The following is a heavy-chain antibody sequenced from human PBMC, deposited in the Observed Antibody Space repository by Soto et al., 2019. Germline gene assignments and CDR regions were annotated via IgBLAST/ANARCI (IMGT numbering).Heavy chain of an antibody. J-gene: IGHJ4*02. CDR1: GFTFSSYA. CDR3: AKAAEREQQLVLYDY. CDR2: ISGSGGSK. Sequence: EVQLLESGGGLVQPGGSLRRSCAASGFTFSSYAMSWVRQAPGKGLEWVSAISGSGGSKYYADYVKGRFTISRDNSKNTLYLQMNSLRAEDTAVYYCAKAAEREQQLVLYDYWGQGTLVTVSS. D-gene: IGHD6-13*01. V-gene: IGHV3-23*01.